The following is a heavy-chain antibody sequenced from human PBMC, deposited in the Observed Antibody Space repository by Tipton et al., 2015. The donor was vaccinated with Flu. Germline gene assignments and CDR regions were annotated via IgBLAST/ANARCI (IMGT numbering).Heavy chain of an antibody. CDR3: ASFSDYDSSIWFRYFDL. V-gene: IGHV3-23*01. J-gene: IGHJ2*01. CDR2: SYSGGAT. CDR1: GFTFDDYG. D-gene: IGHD3-22*01. Sequence: SLRLSCAASGFTFDDYGMSWVRRAPGKGLEWVSLSYSGGATYYGDSVGDRFSISTDDSKNTLYLQMNNLRAEDTAVYYCASFSDYDSSIWFRYFDLWGRGTVVNVSS.